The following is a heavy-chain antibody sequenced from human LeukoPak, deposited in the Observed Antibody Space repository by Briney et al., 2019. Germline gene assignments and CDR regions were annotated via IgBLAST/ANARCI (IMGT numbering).Heavy chain of an antibody. CDR1: GYTFTGYY. J-gene: IGHJ4*02. Sequence: ASVNVSCRASGYTFTGYYLHWVRQAPGQGLEWMGRINPNSGGTNYAQKFQGRVTMTRDTSISTAYMELSRLRSDDTAVYYCAMYSSGRYYFDYWGQGTLVTVSS. CDR2: INPNSGGT. V-gene: IGHV1-2*06. CDR3: AMYSSGRYYFDY. D-gene: IGHD6-19*01.